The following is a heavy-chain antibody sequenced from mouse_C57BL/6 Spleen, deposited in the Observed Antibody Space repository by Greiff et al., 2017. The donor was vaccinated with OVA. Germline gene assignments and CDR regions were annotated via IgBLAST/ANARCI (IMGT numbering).Heavy chain of an antibody. J-gene: IGHJ4*01. CDR2: INPSSGYT. CDR3: ASPYDYEDAMDY. D-gene: IGHD2-4*01. CDR1: GYTFTSYT. V-gene: IGHV1-4*01. Sequence: QVQLKESGAELARPGASVKMSCKASGYTFTSYTMHWVKQRPGQGLEWIGYINPSSGYTKYNQKFKDKATLTADKSSSTAYMQLSSLTSEDSAVYYCASPYDYEDAMDYWGQGTSVTVSS.